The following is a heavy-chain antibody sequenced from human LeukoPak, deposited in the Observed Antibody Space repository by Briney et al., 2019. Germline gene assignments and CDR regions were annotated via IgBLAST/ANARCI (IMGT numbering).Heavy chain of an antibody. CDR2: IYYSGST. Sequence: WEILSLTCNVSGGSISSSSYYWGWIRQPPGKGLEWIGSIYYSGSTYYNPSLKSRVTISVDTSKNQFSLKLSSVTAADTAVYYCARHNRAGSGYQGGVDYWGQGTLVTVSS. J-gene: IGHJ4*02. CDR1: GGSISSSSYY. D-gene: IGHD3-22*01. V-gene: IGHV4-39*01. CDR3: ARHNRAGSGYQGGVDY.